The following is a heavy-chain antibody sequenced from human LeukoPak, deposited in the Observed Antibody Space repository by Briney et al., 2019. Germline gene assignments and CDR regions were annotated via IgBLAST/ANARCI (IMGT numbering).Heavy chain of an antibody. CDR2: IYYSGNT. CDR3: ARDPGRLRWYFNWFDP. J-gene: IGHJ5*02. V-gene: IGHV4-39*07. Sequence: SETLSLTCTVSGDSITSGSYYWGWIRQPPGRGLEWIGSIYYSGNTYYNPSLKSRVTISVDTSNNEFSLRLTSVTAADTAVYYCARDPGRLRWYFNWFDPWGQGTLVTVSS. D-gene: IGHD4-23*01. CDR1: GDSITSGSYY.